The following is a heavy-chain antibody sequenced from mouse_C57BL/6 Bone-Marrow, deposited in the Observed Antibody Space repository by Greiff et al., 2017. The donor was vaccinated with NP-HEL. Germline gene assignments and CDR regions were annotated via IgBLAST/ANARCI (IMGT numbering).Heavy chain of an antibody. J-gene: IGHJ1*03. V-gene: IGHV8-8*01. Sequence: QVPLKLSGPGILQPSPSLSLTCSFSGFSLSTFGMGVGWIRQPSGKGLVWLAHPWWDDAKYYDPSMKSRLTISKDTSKNQLFLKIANVDTADTATYYCARPYFDVWGTGTTVTVSS. CDR2: PWWDDAK. CDR3: ARPYFDV. CDR1: GFSLSTFGMG.